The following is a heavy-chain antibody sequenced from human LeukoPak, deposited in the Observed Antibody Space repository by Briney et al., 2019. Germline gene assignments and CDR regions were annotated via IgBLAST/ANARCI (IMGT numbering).Heavy chain of an antibody. CDR3: ARVSSPWSPRDAFDI. D-gene: IGHD1-26*01. CDR2: TYYTSKWYN. Sequence: SQTPSLTCAISGDSVSSNSVTWTWIRQSPSRGLEWLGRTYYTSKWYNDYAVSVKSRITINPDTSKNQFSLQLNSVTPEDTAVYYCARVSSPWSPRDAFDIWGQGTMVTVSS. J-gene: IGHJ3*02. V-gene: IGHV6-1*01. CDR1: GDSVSSNSVT.